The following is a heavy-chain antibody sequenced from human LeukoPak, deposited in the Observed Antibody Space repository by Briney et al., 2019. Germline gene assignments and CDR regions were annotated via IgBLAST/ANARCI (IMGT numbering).Heavy chain of an antibody. V-gene: IGHV3-11*06. CDR3: ARDSSAGLDP. D-gene: IGHD1-14*01. J-gene: IGHJ5*02. CDR1: GFTFSYYY. Sequence: GGSLRLSCAASGFTFSYYYMSCIRQAPGKGLDCVSYIRSISSYTNYAYSVKGRFTISRDNAKNSLYLQMNSLRAEDTAVYYCARDSSAGLDPWGQGTLVTVSS. CDR2: IRSISSYT.